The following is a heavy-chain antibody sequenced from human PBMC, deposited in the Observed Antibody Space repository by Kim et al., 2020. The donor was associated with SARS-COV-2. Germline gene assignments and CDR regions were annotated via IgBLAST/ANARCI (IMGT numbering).Heavy chain of an antibody. D-gene: IGHD3-3*01. J-gene: IGHJ1*01. CDR1: GFTFSSFY. CDR3: ARVFAN. Sequence: GWSLRLSCEGSGFTFSSFYMTWVRHARGKGLEWIALIKDSGDTEYADSVKGRFTVSRDNAKNSVYLQMSSLRDEDTAVYYCARVFANWGQGTQVTVSS. V-gene: IGHV3-11*06. CDR2: IKDSGDT.